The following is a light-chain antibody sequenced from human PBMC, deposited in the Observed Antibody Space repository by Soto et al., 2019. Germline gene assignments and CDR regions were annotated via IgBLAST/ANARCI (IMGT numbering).Light chain of an antibody. CDR2: DVT. V-gene: IGLV2-14*01. Sequence: QSALTQPASVSGSPGQSITISCTGTSSDVGGYNYVSWYQQHPGKAPKLMIYDVTNRPSGVSNRFSGSKSGNTASLTISGLQAEDEADYSCSSYTGSTTLGVFGTGTKVTVL. CDR3: SSYTGSTTLGV. J-gene: IGLJ1*01. CDR1: SSDVGGYNY.